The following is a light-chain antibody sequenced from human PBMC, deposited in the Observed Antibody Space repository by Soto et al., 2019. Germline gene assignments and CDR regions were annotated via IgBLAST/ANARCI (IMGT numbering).Light chain of an antibody. CDR1: QSVGSNS. CDR3: MQALQTPWT. V-gene: IGKV3-20*01. CDR2: GAS. Sequence: EFVLTQSPGTLSLSPGERATLSCRASQSVGSNSLAWYQQKPGQAPRILIYGASTRATGIPDRFSGSGSGTDFTLKISRVEAEDVGVYYCMQALQTPWTFGQGTKVEIK. J-gene: IGKJ1*01.